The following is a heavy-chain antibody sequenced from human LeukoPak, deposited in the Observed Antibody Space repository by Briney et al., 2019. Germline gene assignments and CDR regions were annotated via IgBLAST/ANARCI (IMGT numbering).Heavy chain of an antibody. CDR3: AKDVFLGVYYDSSGYGY. CDR2: ISGSGGST. V-gene: IGHV3-23*01. J-gene: IGHJ4*02. D-gene: IGHD3-22*01. Sequence: PGGSLRLSCAAFGFTFSSYAMSWVRQAPGKGLEWVSAISGSGGSTYYADSVKGRFTISRDNSKNTLYLQMNSLRAEDTAVYYCAKDVFLGVYYDSSGYGYWGQGTLVTVSS. CDR1: GFTFSSYA.